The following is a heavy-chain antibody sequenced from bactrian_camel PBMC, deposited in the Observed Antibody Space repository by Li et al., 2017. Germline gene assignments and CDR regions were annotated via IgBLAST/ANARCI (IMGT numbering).Heavy chain of an antibody. V-gene: IGHV3S53*01. CDR3: AADSIRPACGWYPVSPLDA. CDR1: GYDC. D-gene: IGHD5*01. Sequence: HVQLVESGGGSVQAGGSLRLSCDASGYDCMGWFRQTPGKERTKVASIDSDGTTTYADSMKGRFTISLDNAKTTVYLQMNDLKPEDTAVYYCAADSIRPACGWYPVSPLDAWGQGTQVTVS. J-gene: IGHJ3*01. CDR2: IDSDGTT.